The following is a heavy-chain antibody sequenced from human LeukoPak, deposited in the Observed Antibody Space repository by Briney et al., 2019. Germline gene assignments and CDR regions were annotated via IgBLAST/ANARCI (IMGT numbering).Heavy chain of an antibody. V-gene: IGHV5-51*01. CDR2: IYPGDSDT. Sequence: GESLKISCNGSGYSFTSYWIGWVRQMPGKGLEWMGIIYPGDSDTRYSPSFQGQVTISADKSISTAYLQWSSLKASDTAMYYCARGGNAYYDSRTAFDYWGQGTLVTVSS. J-gene: IGHJ4*02. D-gene: IGHD3-22*01. CDR1: GYSFTSYW. CDR3: ARGGNAYYDSRTAFDY.